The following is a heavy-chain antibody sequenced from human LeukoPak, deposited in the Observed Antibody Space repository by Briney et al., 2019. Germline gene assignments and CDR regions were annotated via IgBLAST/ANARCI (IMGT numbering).Heavy chain of an antibody. V-gene: IGHV1-18*01. CDR3: ARVRYYDSSGTYYYYGMDV. J-gene: IGHJ6*02. CDR1: GYTFTSYG. CDR2: ISAYNSNT. D-gene: IGHD3-22*01. Sequence: ASVKVSCKASGYTFTSYGISWVRQAPGQGLEWMGWISAYNSNTNYAQKLQGRVTMTTDTSTSTAYMELRSLRSDDTAVYYCARVRYYDSSGTYYYYGMDVWGQGTTVTVSS.